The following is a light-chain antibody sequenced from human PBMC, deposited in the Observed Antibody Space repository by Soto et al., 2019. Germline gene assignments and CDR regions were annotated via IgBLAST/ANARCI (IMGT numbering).Light chain of an antibody. CDR2: GAS. CDR3: QPYGSSPPT. V-gene: IGKV3-20*01. J-gene: IGKJ1*01. Sequence: EIVLTQSPGTLSLSPGERTTISCRASQSISRYLAWYQQKPGQGPRLLIYGASSRATGTPDRFSGSGSGTDFTLTINRLEPEDFALYYCQPYGSSPPTFGQGTKADIK. CDR1: QSISRY.